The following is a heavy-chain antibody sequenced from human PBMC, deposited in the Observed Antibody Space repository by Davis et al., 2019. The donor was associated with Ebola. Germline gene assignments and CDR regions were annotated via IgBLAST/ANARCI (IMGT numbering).Heavy chain of an antibody. CDR1: GFTFGDYA. CDR2: ISGSGGNT. D-gene: IGHD1-26*01. CDR3: AKDYLGTRIGGSYFDY. Sequence: GESLKISCTASGFTFGDYALSWFRQAPGKGLEWVSYISGSGGNTYYADSVKGRFTISRDNSKSTLYLQMNSLRVEDTAVYYCAKDYLGTRIGGSYFDYWGQGTLVTVSS. J-gene: IGHJ4*02. V-gene: IGHV3-23*01.